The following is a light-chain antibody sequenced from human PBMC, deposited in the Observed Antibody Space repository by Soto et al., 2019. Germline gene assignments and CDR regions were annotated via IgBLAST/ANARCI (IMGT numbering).Light chain of an antibody. Sequence: QSALTQPASVSGSPGQSITISCTETSSDVGGYNYVSWYQQHPGKAPKLMIYEVSFRPSGVSNRFSGSKSGKTASLTISGLQAEDEADYYCSSYTSSSSRVFGTGTKVTGL. V-gene: IGLV2-14*01. CDR1: SSDVGGYNY. CDR2: EVS. J-gene: IGLJ1*01. CDR3: SSYTSSSSRV.